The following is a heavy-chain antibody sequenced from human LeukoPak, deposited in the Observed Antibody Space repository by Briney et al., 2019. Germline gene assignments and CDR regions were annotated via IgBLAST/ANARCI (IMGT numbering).Heavy chain of an antibody. Sequence: SETLSLTCTVSGGSIGSYYWSWIRQPPGKGLEWIGYIYYSGSTNYNPSLKSRVTISVDTSKNQFSLKLSSVTAADTAVYYCARLRGYYFDYWGQGTLVTVSS. CDR2: IYYSGST. CDR3: ARLRGYYFDY. CDR1: GGSIGSYY. V-gene: IGHV4-59*08. J-gene: IGHJ4*02.